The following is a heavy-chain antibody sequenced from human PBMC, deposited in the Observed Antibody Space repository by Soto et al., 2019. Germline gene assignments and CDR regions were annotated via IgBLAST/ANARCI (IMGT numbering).Heavy chain of an antibody. J-gene: IGHJ5*02. CDR3: ARMVGYCSSTSCSLYQGWFDP. CDR2: IYYSGST. Sequence: SETLSLTCTVSGGSISSYYWSWIRQPPGKGLEWIGYIYYSGSTNYNPSLKSRVTISVDTSKNQFSLKLSSVTAADTAVYYCARMVGYCSSTSCSLYQGWFDPWGQGTLVTVSS. CDR1: GGSISSYY. V-gene: IGHV4-59*01. D-gene: IGHD2-2*03.